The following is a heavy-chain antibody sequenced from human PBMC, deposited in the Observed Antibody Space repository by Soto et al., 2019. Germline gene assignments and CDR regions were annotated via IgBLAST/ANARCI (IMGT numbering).Heavy chain of an antibody. CDR1: GGSFSGYY. V-gene: IGHV4-34*01. CDR2: INHSGST. J-gene: IGHJ4*02. Sequence: SETLSLTCAVYGGSFSGYYWSWIRQPPGKGLEWIGEINHSGSTNYNPSLKSRVTISVDTSKNQFSLKLSSVTAADTAVYYCARVEYAGKVKNIVATISDYWGQGTLVTSPQ. D-gene: IGHD5-12*01. CDR3: ARVEYAGKVKNIVATISDY.